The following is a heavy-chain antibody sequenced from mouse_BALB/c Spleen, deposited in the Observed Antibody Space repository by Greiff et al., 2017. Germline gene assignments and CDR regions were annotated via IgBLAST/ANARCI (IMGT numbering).Heavy chain of an antibody. V-gene: IGHV2-9*02. CDR1: GFSLTSYG. CDR2: IWAGGST. CDR3: ARDKGYYYGSSPAWFAY. J-gene: IGHJ3*01. D-gene: IGHD1-1*01. Sequence: VKLMESGPGLVAPSQSLSITCTVSGFSLTSYGVHWVRQPPGKGLEWLGVIWAGGSTNYNSALMSRLSISKDNSKSQVFLKMNSLQTDDTAMYYCARDKGYYYGSSPAWFAYWGQGTLVTVSA.